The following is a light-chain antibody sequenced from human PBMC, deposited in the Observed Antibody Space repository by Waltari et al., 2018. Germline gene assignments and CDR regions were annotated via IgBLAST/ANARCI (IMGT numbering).Light chain of an antibody. CDR2: SRY. Sequence: QSVLTQPPSASGTPGQRVTISCSGSNSNIGTFPVNWYQQLPGTAPKLLIYSRYRRPSGVPDRFSCAKAGTSAALAISGLQSEDEGDYYCAGWDGSLTGYVFGAGTRVTVL. CDR3: AGWDGSLTGYV. J-gene: IGLJ1*01. V-gene: IGLV1-44*01. CDR1: NSNIGTFP.